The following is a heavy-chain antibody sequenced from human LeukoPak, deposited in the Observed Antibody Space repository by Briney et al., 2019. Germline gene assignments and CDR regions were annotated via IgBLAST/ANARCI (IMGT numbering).Heavy chain of an antibody. Sequence: GGSLRLSCAASGFTFSSYSMNWVRQAPGKGLEWVSSISSSSSYIYYADSVKGRFTISRDNAKNSLYLQMNSLRAEDTAVYYCARDSPPDYDFWSGYSYAFDIWGQGTMVTVSS. CDR3: ARDSPPDYDFWSGYSYAFDI. J-gene: IGHJ3*02. CDR2: ISSSSSYI. D-gene: IGHD3-3*01. V-gene: IGHV3-21*01. CDR1: GFTFSSYS.